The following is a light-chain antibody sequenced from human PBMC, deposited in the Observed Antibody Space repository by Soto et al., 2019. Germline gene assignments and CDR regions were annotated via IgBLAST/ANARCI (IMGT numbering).Light chain of an antibody. CDR1: QSISSY. CDR3: QQYNNWPGT. CDR2: AAS. V-gene: IGKV1-39*01. Sequence: DIQMTQSPSSPSATGGDKSTIXXRASQSISSYLNWYQQKPGKAPKXMIYAASSLQSGVPSRFSGSGSGTEFTLTISSLQSEDFAVYYCQQYNNWPGTFGQGTRLEIK. J-gene: IGKJ5*01.